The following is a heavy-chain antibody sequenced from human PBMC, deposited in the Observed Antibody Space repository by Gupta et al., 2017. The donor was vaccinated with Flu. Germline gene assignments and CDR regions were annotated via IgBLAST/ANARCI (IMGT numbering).Heavy chain of an antibody. J-gene: IGHJ6*03. CDR2: IWYDGSNK. CDR1: GITFSSHG. V-gene: IGHV3-33*01. Sequence: VPLLEYGGGVVQPGRSLRLSCAASGITFSSHGMHLVRQAPGKGLEWVAVIWYDGSNKYYADSVKGRFTISRDNSKNTLYLQMNSLRAEDTAVYYCARGRGSSFYYMDVWGKGTTVTVSS. CDR3: ARGRGSSFYYMDV. D-gene: IGHD1-26*01.